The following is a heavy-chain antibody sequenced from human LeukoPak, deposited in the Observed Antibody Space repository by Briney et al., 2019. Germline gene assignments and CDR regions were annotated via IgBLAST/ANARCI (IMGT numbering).Heavy chain of an antibody. V-gene: IGHV4-34*01. CDR1: GGSFSGYY. CDR2: INHSGST. J-gene: IGHJ5*02. CDR3: ARRLSKFLYFGDPSRVWFDP. D-gene: IGHD3-10*01. Sequence: SETLSLTCAVYGGSFSGYYWSWIRQPPGKGLEWIGEINHSGSTNYNPSLKSRVTISVDTSKNQFSLKLSSVTAADTAVYYCARRLSKFLYFGDPSRVWFDPWGQGTLVTVSS.